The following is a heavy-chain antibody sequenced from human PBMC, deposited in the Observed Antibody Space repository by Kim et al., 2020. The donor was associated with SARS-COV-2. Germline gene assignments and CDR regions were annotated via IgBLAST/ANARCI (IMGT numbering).Heavy chain of an antibody. Sequence: GGSLRLSCAASGFTFSDYYIDWVRQAPGKGLEWVGRARNKANSYTTEYAASVKGRFTISRDDSKNSVYLQMNSLKSEDTAVYYCGRDTDNAFDIRGQGTMVTVSS. J-gene: IGHJ3*02. CDR3: GRDTDNAFDI. CDR1: GFTFSDYY. D-gene: IGHD4-4*01. V-gene: IGHV3-72*01. CDR2: ARNKANSYTT.